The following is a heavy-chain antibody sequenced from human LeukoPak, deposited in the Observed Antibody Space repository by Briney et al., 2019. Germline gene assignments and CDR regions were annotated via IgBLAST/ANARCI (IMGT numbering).Heavy chain of an antibody. D-gene: IGHD2-2*01. CDR1: RYTFTDYY. CDR3: ARGGWSLGYCSSSSCLDWFDP. V-gene: IGHV1-2*02. Sequence: ASAKVSCKASRYTFTDYYMHWVRQAPGQGLEWRGWINPNSGGTNYAQKFQGRVTMTRDTSISTAYMELSRLRSDDTAVYYCARGGWSLGYCSSSSCLDWFDPWGQGTLVTVSS. J-gene: IGHJ5*02. CDR2: INPNSGGT.